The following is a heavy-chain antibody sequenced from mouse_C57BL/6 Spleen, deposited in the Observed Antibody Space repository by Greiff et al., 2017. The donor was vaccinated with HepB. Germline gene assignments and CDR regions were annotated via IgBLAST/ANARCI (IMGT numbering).Heavy chain of an antibody. CDR1: GYTFTSYW. J-gene: IGHJ3*01. D-gene: IGHD2-2*01. CDR3: AVMVTTGRFAY. Sequence: QVHVKQPGAELVMPGASVKLSCKASGYTFTSYWMHWVKQRPGQGLEWIGEIDPSDSYTNYNQKFKGKSTLTVDKSSSTAYMQLSSLTSEDSAVYYCAVMVTTGRFAYWGQGTLVTVSA. CDR2: IDPSDSYT. V-gene: IGHV1-69*01.